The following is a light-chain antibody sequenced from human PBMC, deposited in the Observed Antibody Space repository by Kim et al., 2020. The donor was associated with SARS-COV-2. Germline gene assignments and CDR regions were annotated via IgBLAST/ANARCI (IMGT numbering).Light chain of an antibody. CDR3: KQYGSSPRS. V-gene: IGKV3-20*01. CDR1: QSVGSTS. J-gene: IGKJ1*01. CDR2: GAS. Sequence: APGERAPLSRRASQSVGSTSLGWYQRKPGQAPRVLICGASSRATGIPDRFIGRGSGTDFTHTISRLEPEDFSVYYCKQYGSSPRSFGQGTKVDIK.